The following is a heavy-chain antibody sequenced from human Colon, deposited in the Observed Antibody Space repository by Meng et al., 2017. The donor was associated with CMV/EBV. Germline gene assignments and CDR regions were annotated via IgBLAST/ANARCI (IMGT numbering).Heavy chain of an antibody. J-gene: IGHJ4*02. CDR2: INADNGDT. V-gene: IGHV1-18*01. Sequence: ASVKVSCKASGYTFSNYGMSWVQQAPGQGLEWLGWINADNGDTNYAQKVQDRVTMTTDTSTSTAYMELRSLRSDDTAVYYCARVIQSSGVVISPFNYWGQGTMVTVSS. D-gene: IGHD3-3*01. CDR3: ARVIQSSGVVISPFNY. CDR1: GYTFSNYG.